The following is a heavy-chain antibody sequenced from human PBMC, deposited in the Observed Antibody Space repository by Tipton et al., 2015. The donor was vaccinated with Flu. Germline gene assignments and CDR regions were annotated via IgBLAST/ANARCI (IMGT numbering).Heavy chain of an antibody. Sequence: TLSLTCSVSGGSIIGDYWSWIRQPPGKGLEWIANTYHTGRTEYNPSLKSRVTLSVDTSKNQFSLRLNSVTAADAAIYYCARWFGPWLAFDIWGQGTMATVSS. V-gene: IGHV4-59*07. D-gene: IGHD3-10*01. CDR3: ARWFGPWLAFDI. CDR1: GGSIIGDY. J-gene: IGHJ3*02. CDR2: TYHTGRT.